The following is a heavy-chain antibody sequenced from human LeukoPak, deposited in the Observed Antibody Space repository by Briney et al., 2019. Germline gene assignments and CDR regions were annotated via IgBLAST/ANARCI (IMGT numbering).Heavy chain of an antibody. CDR3: ARDLIRYFDWLLDGPDY. CDR2: ISSSGSTI. CDR1: GFTFGSYN. Sequence: GGSLRLSCAASGFTFGSYNMNWVRQAPGKGLEWVSYISSSGSTIYYADSVKGRFTISRDNAKNSLYLQMNSLRAEDTAVYYCARDLIRYFDWLLDGPDYWGQGTLVTVSS. V-gene: IGHV3-48*04. D-gene: IGHD3-9*01. J-gene: IGHJ4*02.